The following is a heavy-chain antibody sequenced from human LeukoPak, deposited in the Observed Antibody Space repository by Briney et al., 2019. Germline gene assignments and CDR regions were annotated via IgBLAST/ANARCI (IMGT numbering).Heavy chain of an antibody. CDR2: IYYSGST. V-gene: IGHV4-31*03. J-gene: IGHJ4*02. CDR3: ARWPYSGYEPFDY. Sequence: SETLSLTCTVSGGSISSGGYYWSWIRQHPGKGLEWIGYIYYSGSTYYNPSLKSRVTMSVDTPKNQFSLKLSSVTAADTAVYYCARWPYSGYEPFDYWGQGTQVTVSS. D-gene: IGHD5-12*01. CDR1: GGSISSGGYY.